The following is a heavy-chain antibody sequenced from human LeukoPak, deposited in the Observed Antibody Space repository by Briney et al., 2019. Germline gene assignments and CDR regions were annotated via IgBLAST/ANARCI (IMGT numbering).Heavy chain of an antibody. D-gene: IGHD2-15*01. CDR3: ARDHCSGGSCTFDY. Sequence: ASVKVSCKASGGTFSSYAISWVRQAPGQGLEWMGGIIPIFGTANYAQKFQGRVTITTDESTSTAYMELSSLRSEDTAVYYCARDHCSGGSCTFDYRGQGTLVTVSS. V-gene: IGHV1-69*05. CDR2: IIPIFGTA. J-gene: IGHJ4*02. CDR1: GGTFSSYA.